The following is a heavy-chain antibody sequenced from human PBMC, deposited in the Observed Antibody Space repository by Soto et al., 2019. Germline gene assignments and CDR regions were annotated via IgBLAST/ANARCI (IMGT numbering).Heavy chain of an antibody. CDR3: AREQMVRGVTLSGYYYGMDV. Sequence: SETLSLTCTVSGGSISSGDYCWSWIRQPPGKGLEWIGYIYYSGSTYYNPSLKSRVTISVDTSKNQFSLKLSSVTAADTAVYYCAREQMVRGVTLSGYYYGMDVWGQGTTVTVSS. CDR2: IYYSGST. J-gene: IGHJ6*02. V-gene: IGHV4-30-4*01. D-gene: IGHD3-10*01. CDR1: GGSISSGDYC.